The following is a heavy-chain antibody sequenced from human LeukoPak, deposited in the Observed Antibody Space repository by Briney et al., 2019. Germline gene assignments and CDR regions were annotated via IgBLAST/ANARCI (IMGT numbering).Heavy chain of an antibody. D-gene: IGHD3-3*01. J-gene: IGHJ6*03. CDR3: ARGRTSLTIFGVVGCSYMDV. V-gene: IGHV4-59*12. CDR1: GGSISSYY. Sequence: PSETLSLTCTVSGGSISSYYWSWIRQPPGKGLEWIGYIYYSGSTNYNPSLKSRVTISVDTSKNQFSLKLSSVTAADTAVYYCARGRTSLTIFGVVGCSYMDVWGKGTTVTVSS. CDR2: IYYSGST.